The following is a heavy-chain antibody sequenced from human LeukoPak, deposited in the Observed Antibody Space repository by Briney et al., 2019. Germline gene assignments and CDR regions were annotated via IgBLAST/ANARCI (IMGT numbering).Heavy chain of an antibody. Sequence: PGGSLRLSCAASGFTFSSYGMHWVRQAAGKGLEWAAFIRYDGSNKYYADSVKGRFTISRDNSKNTLYLQMNSLRAEDTAVYYCAKDPAMVKYYFDYWGQGTLVTVSS. D-gene: IGHD5-18*01. CDR1: GFTFSSYG. CDR3: AKDPAMVKYYFDY. CDR2: IRYDGSNK. J-gene: IGHJ4*02. V-gene: IGHV3-30*02.